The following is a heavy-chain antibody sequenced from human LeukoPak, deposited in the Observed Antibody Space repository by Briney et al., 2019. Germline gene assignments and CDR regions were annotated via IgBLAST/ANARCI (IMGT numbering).Heavy chain of an antibody. J-gene: IGHJ4*02. CDR1: GGSISSYY. V-gene: IGHV4-59*01. Sequence: SETLSLTCTVSGGSISSYYWSWIRQPPGKGLEWIGYIYYSGSTNYNPSLKSRVTISVDTSKNQFSLKQSSVTAADTAVYYCARAEYYFDYWGQGTPVTVSS. CDR2: IYYSGST. CDR3: ARAEYYFDY. D-gene: IGHD3-10*01.